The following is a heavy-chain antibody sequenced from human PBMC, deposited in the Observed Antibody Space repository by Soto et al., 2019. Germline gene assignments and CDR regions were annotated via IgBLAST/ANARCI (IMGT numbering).Heavy chain of an antibody. CDR2: IYYTGST. CDR1: GGSISSSSCY. D-gene: IGHD3-10*01. CDR3: ARVSPQGLWFGEDYYFDY. V-gene: IGHV4-61*01. J-gene: IGHJ4*02. Sequence: SETLSLTCTVSGGSISSSSCYWHWIRQAPGKKLEWIGFIYYTGSTTYNPSLRSRVTISVDTSKNQFSLKLSSVTAADTAVYYCARVSPQGLWFGEDYYFDYWGQGTLVTVSS.